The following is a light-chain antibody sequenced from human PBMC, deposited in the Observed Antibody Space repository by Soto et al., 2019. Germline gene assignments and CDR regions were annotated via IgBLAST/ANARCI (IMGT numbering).Light chain of an antibody. CDR2: GNS. CDR3: QSYDSSVV. V-gene: IGLV1-40*01. J-gene: IGLJ2*01. CDR1: SSNIGAGYD. Sequence: QAVVTQPPSVSGAPGQRVTISCTGSSSNIGAGYDVHWYQQLPGTAPKLLIYGNSNRPSRVPDRFSGSKSGTSASLAITGLQAEDEADYYFQSYDSSVVFGGGTKLTVL.